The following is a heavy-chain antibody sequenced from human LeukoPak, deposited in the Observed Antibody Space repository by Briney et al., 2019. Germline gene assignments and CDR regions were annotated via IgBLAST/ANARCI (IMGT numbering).Heavy chain of an antibody. J-gene: IGHJ4*02. D-gene: IGHD6-13*01. V-gene: IGHV1-69*01. Sequence: ASVKVSCKASGGTFSSYAISWVRQTPGQGLEWMGGIIPIFGTANYAQKFQGRVTITADESTSTAYMELSSLRSEDTAVYYCARQQLVRGDDYWGQGTLVTVSS. CDR1: GGTFSSYA. CDR2: IIPIFGTA. CDR3: ARQQLVRGDDY.